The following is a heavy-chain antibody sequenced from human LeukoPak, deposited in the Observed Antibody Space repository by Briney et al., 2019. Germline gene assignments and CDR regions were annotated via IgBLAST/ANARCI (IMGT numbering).Heavy chain of an antibody. D-gene: IGHD2-8*01. J-gene: IGHJ3*01. Sequence: ASVKVSCKASGYTFTSYYMHWVRQAPGQGLEWMGIINPSGGSTSYAQKFQGRVTMTRDTSISTAYMELSRLRSDDTAVYYCARVRTKDAFDVWGQGTMVTVSS. V-gene: IGHV1-46*01. CDR3: ARVRTKDAFDV. CDR2: INPSGGST. CDR1: GYTFTSYY.